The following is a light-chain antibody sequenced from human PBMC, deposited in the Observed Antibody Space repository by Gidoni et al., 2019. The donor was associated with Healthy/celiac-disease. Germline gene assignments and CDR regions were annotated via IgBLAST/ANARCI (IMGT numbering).Light chain of an antibody. CDR1: QSVSSN. J-gene: IGKJ1*01. V-gene: IGKV3-15*01. Sequence: PATRAVSPGERATLSCRASQSVSSNLAWYQQKPGQAPRLLIYGASTRATGIPARFSGSGSGTEFTLTISSLQSEDFAVYYCQQYNNWPSWTFGQGTKVEIK. CDR3: QQYNNWPSWT. CDR2: GAS.